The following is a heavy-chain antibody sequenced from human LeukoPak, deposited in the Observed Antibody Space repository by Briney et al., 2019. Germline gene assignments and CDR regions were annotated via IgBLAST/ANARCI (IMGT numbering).Heavy chain of an antibody. Sequence: SETLSLTCTVSGGSISSYYWSWIRQPPGKGLEWIGYIYYSGSTNYNPSLKSRVTISVDTSKNQFSLKLSSVTAADTAVYYCARGNRYSSSWYRLTFDYWGQGTLVTVSS. J-gene: IGHJ4*02. CDR3: ARGNRYSSSWYRLTFDY. CDR1: GGSISSYY. D-gene: IGHD6-13*01. CDR2: IYYSGST. V-gene: IGHV4-59*01.